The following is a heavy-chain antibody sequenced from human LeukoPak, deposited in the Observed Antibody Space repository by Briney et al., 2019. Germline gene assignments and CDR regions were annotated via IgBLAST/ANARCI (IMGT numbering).Heavy chain of an antibody. J-gene: IGHJ4*02. D-gene: IGHD5-18*01. V-gene: IGHV4-39*01. CDR1: GGSISSSSYY. CDR2: IYYSGST. CDR3: ARQGGYSYGYVGY. Sequence: PSETLSLTCTVSGGSISSSSYYWGWIRQPPLKGLEWIGSIYYSGSTYYNPSLKSRVTISVDTSKNQFSLKLSSVTAADMAVYYCARQGGYSYGYVGYWGQGTLVTVSS.